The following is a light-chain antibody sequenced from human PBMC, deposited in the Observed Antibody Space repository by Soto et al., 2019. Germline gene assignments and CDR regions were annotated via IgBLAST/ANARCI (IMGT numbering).Light chain of an antibody. Sequence: SVLTQPASVSGSPGQSITISCTGTSSDVGSFNLVSWYQQHPGKAPKLMIYEVSKRPSGVSNRFSGSKSGNTASLTISGLQAEDEADYYCCSYAGSSTFFYVFGTG. CDR3: CSYAGSSTFFYV. J-gene: IGLJ1*01. CDR2: EVS. CDR1: SSDVGSFNL. V-gene: IGLV2-23*02.